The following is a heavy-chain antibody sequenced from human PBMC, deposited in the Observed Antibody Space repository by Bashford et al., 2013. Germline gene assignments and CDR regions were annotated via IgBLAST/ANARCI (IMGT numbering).Heavy chain of an antibody. CDR3: ARDRCRGASCRNYSYYGMDV. V-gene: IGHV3-11*01. D-gene: IGHD2-15*01. CDR2: ISNSGKTI. J-gene: IGHJ6*04. Sequence: GGSLRLSCAASGFIFSDYYMGWVRQAPGKSLDWVSYISNSGKTIHYADSVKGRFTISRDNARNSLYLQLSSLVAEDTAVYYCARDRCRGASCRNYSYYGMDVWGKGTTVTVSS. CDR1: GFIFSDYY.